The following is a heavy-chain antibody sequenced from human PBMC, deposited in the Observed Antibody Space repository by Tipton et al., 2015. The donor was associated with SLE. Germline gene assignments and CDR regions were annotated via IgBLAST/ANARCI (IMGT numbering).Heavy chain of an antibody. V-gene: IGHV3-23*03. Sequence: GSLRLSCAASGFTFSNYAMNWVRQAPGKGLEWVSVVYSGDNTYYPDSVKGRFTISRDNSKNTLYLQMNSLRAEDTAVYYCAILLGVPAWGQGTLVTVSS. CDR3: AILLGVPA. CDR1: GFTFSNYA. D-gene: IGHD1-26*01. J-gene: IGHJ5*02. CDR2: VYSGDNT.